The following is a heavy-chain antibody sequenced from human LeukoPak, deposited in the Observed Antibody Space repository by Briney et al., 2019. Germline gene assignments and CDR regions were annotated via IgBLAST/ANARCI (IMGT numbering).Heavy chain of an antibody. Sequence: SETLSLTCTVSGGSISSYYWSWIRHPPGKGLEWIGYIYYSGSTNYNPSLKSRVTISVDTSKNQFSLKLSSVTAADTAVYYCARRWELLYAFDIWGQGTMVTVSS. CDR3: ARRWELLYAFDI. D-gene: IGHD1-26*01. CDR1: GGSISSYY. CDR2: IYYSGST. V-gene: IGHV4-59*08. J-gene: IGHJ3*02.